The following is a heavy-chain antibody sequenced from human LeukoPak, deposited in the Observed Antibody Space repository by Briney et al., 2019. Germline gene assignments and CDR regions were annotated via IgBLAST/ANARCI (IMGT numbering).Heavy chain of an antibody. CDR3: ASSPTKDYGDYGWFDP. D-gene: IGHD4-17*01. CDR2: IKQDGSEK. Sequence: GGSLRLSCAASGFTFSSYWMSWVRQAPGKGLEWVANIKQDGSEKYYVDSVKGRFTISRDNAKNSLYLQVNSLRAEDTAVYYCASSPTKDYGDYGWFDPWGQGTLVTVSS. V-gene: IGHV3-7*01. J-gene: IGHJ5*02. CDR1: GFTFSSYW.